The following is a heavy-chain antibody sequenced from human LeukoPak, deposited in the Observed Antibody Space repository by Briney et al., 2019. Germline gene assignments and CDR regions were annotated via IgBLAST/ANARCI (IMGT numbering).Heavy chain of an antibody. CDR3: ARESGSYFLSIDY. D-gene: IGHD1-26*01. J-gene: IGHJ4*02. CDR1: GFTFSSYA. V-gene: IGHV3-30*01. CDR2: ISYDGSNK. Sequence: PGRSLRLSCAASGFTFSSYAMHWVRQAPGKGLEWVAVISYDGSNKYYADSVKGRFTISRDNSKNTLYLQMNSLRAEDTAVYYCARESGSYFLSIDYWGQGTLVTVSS.